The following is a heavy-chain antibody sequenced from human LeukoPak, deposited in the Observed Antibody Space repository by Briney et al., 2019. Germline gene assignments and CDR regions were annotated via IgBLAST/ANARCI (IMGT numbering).Heavy chain of an antibody. V-gene: IGHV4-4*07. Sequence: PSETLSLTCTVPGGSISSYYWSWIRQPAGKGLKWIGRIYTSGSTNYNPSLKSRVTMSVDTSKNQFSLKLSSVTAADTAVYYCARDHTVVVPAARDGWFDPWGQGTLVTVSS. CDR2: IYTSGST. CDR1: GGSISSYY. CDR3: ARDHTVVVPAARDGWFDP. J-gene: IGHJ5*02. D-gene: IGHD2-2*01.